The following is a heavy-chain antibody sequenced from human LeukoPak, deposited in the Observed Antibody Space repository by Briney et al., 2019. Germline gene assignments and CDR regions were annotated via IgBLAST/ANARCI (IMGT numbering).Heavy chain of an antibody. CDR1: GYTFTSYD. CDR3: AGGGIAAAGTKYYSDCYGMDV. CDR2: MNPNSGNT. J-gene: IGHJ6*02. Sequence: GASVKVSCKASGYTFTSYDINWVRQATGQGLERMGWMNPNSGNTGYSQKFQGRVIMTRNTSISTAYMERSSLRSEDTAVYYCAGGGIAAAGTKYYSDCYGMDVWGQGTTVTVSS. V-gene: IGHV1-8*01. D-gene: IGHD6-13*01.